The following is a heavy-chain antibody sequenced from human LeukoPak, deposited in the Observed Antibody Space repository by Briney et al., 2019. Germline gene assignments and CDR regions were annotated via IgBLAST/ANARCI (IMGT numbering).Heavy chain of an antibody. CDR2: ISNNGGST. V-gene: IGHV3-64D*09. J-gene: IGHJ4*02. Sequence: GGSLRLSCSASGFTFSTYAMHWVRQDPGKGLEYVSAISNNGGSTYYADSVKGRFTISRDNSKNTLYLQMSSLRTEDTAVYYCVKALGQWLVYYFDYWGQGTLVTVSS. CDR1: GFTFSTYA. CDR3: VKALGQWLVYYFDY. D-gene: IGHD6-19*01.